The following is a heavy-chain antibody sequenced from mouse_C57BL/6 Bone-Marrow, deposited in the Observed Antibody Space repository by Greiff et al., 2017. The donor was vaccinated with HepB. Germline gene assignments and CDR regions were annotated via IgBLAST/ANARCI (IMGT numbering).Heavy chain of an antibody. Sequence: VKLQQSGAELVKPGASVKISCKASGYAFSSYWMNWVKQRPGKGLEWIGQIYPGDGDTNYNGKFKGKATMTSDKSSSTAYMQLISLTSEDSAVYFCARVGDYDRPWFAYWGQGTLVTVSA. CDR2: IYPGDGDT. V-gene: IGHV1-80*01. D-gene: IGHD2-4*01. CDR1: GYAFSSYW. CDR3: ARVGDYDRPWFAY. J-gene: IGHJ3*01.